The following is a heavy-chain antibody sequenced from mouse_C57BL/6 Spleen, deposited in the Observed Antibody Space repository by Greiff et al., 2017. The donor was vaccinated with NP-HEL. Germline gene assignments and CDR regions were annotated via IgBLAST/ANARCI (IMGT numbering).Heavy chain of an antibody. CDR3: ARGKTTGFAY. V-gene: IGHV1-59*01. D-gene: IGHD1-1*01. CDR2: IDPSDSYT. CDR1: GYTFTSYW. Sequence: QVQLQQSGAELVRPGTSVKLSCKASGYTFTSYWMHWVKQRPGQGLEWIGVIDPSDSYTNYNQKFKGKATLTVDTSSSTAYMQLSSLTSEDSAVYYCARGKTTGFAYWGQGTLVTVSA. J-gene: IGHJ3*01.